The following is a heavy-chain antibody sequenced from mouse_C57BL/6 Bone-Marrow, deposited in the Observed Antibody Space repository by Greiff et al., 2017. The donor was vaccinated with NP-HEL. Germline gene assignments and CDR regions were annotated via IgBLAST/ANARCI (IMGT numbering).Heavy chain of an antibody. V-gene: IGHV14-4*01. D-gene: IGHD3-3*01. J-gene: IGHJ2*01. CDR3: TRPRAYYLNY. CDR2: IDPENGDT. CDR1: GFNIKDDY. Sequence: VQLKQSGAELVRPGASVKLSCTASGFNIKDDYMHWVKQRPEQGLEWIGWIDPENGDTEYASKFQGQATITADTSSNTAYLPLSRLTSEDTAVYYCTRPRAYYLNYGGKGTTLTVSS.